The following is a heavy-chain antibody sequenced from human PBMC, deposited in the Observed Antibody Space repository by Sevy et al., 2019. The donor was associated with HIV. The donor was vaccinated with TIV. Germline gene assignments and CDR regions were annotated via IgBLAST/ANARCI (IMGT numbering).Heavy chain of an antibody. J-gene: IGHJ4*02. CDR2: ISWNSGSI. CDR1: GFTFDDYA. V-gene: IGHV3-9*01. CDR3: AKDIMEMATTSFDY. D-gene: IGHD5-12*01. Sequence: GGSLRLSCAASGFTFDDYAMHWVRQAPGKGLEWVSGISWNSGSIGYADSVKGGFTISRDNAKNSLYLQMNSLRAEDTALYYCAKDIMEMATTSFDYWGQGTLVTVSS.